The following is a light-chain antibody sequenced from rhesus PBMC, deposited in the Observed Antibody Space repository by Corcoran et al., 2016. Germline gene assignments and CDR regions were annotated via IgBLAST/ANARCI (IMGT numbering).Light chain of an antibody. CDR1: QGIRNS. J-gene: IGKJ1*01. V-gene: IGKV1-32*01. Sequence: DIQMTQSPSSLSASVGDRVTITCRASQGIRNSLNWYPQKPGKAPQLLIYSANRLQSGVPERFSGRGSGTELTLTISSLQPEGFATYYCQQHYTLRSFGQGTKVEIK. CDR2: SAN. CDR3: QQHYTLRS.